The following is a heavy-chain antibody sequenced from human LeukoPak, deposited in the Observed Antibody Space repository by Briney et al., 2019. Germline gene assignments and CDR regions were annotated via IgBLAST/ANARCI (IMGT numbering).Heavy chain of an antibody. CDR1: GYTFTSYG. Sequence: GASVKVSCKASGYTFTSYGISWVRQAPGQGLEWMGWISAYNGNTNYAQELQGRVTMTTDTSTTTAYMELRSLRSDDTAVYYCARDPYYFGSGSYFSASYFDSWGQGTVVTVSS. V-gene: IGHV1-18*01. CDR2: ISAYNGNT. D-gene: IGHD3-10*01. J-gene: IGHJ4*02. CDR3: ARDPYYFGSGSYFSASYFDS.